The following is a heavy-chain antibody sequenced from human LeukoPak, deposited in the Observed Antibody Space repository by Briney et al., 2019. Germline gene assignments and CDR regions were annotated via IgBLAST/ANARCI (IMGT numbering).Heavy chain of an antibody. V-gene: IGHV1-2*02. CDR2: INPNSGGT. Sequence: ASVKVSCKASGYTFTGYYMHWVRQAPGQGLEWMGWINPNSGGTNYAQQFQGRVTMTRDTSISTAYKELSRLRSDDTAVYYCAREAIAAGVNIHPFDYWGQGTLVTVSS. CDR3: AREAIAAGVNIHPFDY. CDR1: GYTFTGYY. D-gene: IGHD6-13*01. J-gene: IGHJ4*02.